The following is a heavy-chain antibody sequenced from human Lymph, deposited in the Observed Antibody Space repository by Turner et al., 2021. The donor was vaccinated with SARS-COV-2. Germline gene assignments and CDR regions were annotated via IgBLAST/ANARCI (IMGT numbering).Heavy chain of an antibody. Sequence: QVQRVEYGGGVVQPGRSLRLYCAASGFTFSSYAMHWVRQSPGKWLDWVSFISYDGSDKYYADSVKGRFTFSRDNSKNTLYLQMNSLRAEDTSVYYCARDRDSSGWVDYWGQGTLVTVSS. CDR1: GFTFSSYA. CDR3: ARDRDSSGWVDY. CDR2: ISYDGSDK. D-gene: IGHD3-22*01. J-gene: IGHJ4*02. V-gene: IGHV3-30*04.